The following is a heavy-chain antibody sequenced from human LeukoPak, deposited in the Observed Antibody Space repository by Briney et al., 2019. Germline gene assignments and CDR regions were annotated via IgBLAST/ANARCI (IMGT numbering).Heavy chain of an antibody. Sequence: PGRSPRLSCAASGFTFSSYSMNWVRQAPGKGLEWVSSISSSSSYIYYADSVKGRFTISRDNAKNSLYPQMNSLRAEDTAVYYCARQAYYDFWSGYDNYDAFDIWGQGTMVTVSS. D-gene: IGHD3-3*01. V-gene: IGHV3-21*01. CDR2: ISSSSSYI. CDR3: ARQAYYDFWSGYDNYDAFDI. CDR1: GFTFSSYS. J-gene: IGHJ3*02.